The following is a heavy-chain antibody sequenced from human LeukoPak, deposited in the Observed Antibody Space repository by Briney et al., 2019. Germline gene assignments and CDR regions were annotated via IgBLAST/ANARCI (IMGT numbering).Heavy chain of an antibody. CDR3: ARGLRYNWNDDDAFDI. V-gene: IGHV1-8*01. J-gene: IGHJ3*02. Sequence: ASVKVSCKASGYTFTSYDTNWVRQATGQGLEWMGWMNPNSGNTGYAQKFQGRVTMTRNTSISTAYMELSSLRSEDTAVYYCARGLRYNWNDDDAFDIWGQGTMVTVSS. CDR1: GYTFTSYD. CDR2: MNPNSGNT. D-gene: IGHD1-1*01.